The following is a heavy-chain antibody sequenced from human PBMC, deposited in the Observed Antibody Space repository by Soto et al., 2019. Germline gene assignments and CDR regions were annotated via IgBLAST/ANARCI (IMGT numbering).Heavy chain of an antibody. CDR2: IYYSGST. V-gene: IGHV4-59*08. D-gene: IGHD2-21*02. CDR1: GGSISSYY. CDR3: ARHPVVTAPYDAFHI. J-gene: IGHJ3*02. Sequence: PSETLSLTCTVSGGSISSYYWSWIRQPPGKGLEWIGYIYYSGSTNYNPSLKSRVTISVDTSKNQFSLKLSSVTAADTAVYYCARHPVVTAPYDAFHIWGQGTMVTVSS.